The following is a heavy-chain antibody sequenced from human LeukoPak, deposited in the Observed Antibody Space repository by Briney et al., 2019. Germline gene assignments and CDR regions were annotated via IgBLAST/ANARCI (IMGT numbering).Heavy chain of an antibody. J-gene: IGHJ4*02. CDR3: ERDGGHSTDFDY. CDR1: GFTFSRHW. V-gene: IGHV3-7*01. D-gene: IGHD2-8*02. Sequence: PGGSLRLSCATSGFTFSRHWMSWVRQAPWKGPEWVVNIKQDGSERYYVHSVKGRFTISRDNAKNSRYLQTNSLRAEDTAVYYRERDGGHSTDFDYWGQGILVPVSS. CDR2: IKQDGSER.